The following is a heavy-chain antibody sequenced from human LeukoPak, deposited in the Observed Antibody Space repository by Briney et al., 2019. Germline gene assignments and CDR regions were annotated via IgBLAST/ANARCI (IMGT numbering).Heavy chain of an antibody. J-gene: IGHJ6*02. CDR1: GYTFTGHY. V-gene: IGHV1-2*06. CDR3: ARGGIGAVAGSYHYYLMDV. CDR2: INPNSGGT. Sequence: VASVKVSCKASGYTFTGHYMHWVRQAPGQGLEWMGRINPNSGGTNYAQNFQGRVTMTRDTSISTAYMELSRLRSDDTAVYYCARGGIGAVAGSYHYYLMDVWGQGTTVTVSS. D-gene: IGHD6-19*01.